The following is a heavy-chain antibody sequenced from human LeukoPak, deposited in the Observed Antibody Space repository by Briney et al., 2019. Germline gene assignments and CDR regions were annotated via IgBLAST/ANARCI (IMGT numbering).Heavy chain of an antibody. D-gene: IGHD5-24*01. V-gene: IGHV4-4*09. CDR3: ARHDRDGYSRSFDY. CDR1: GGSISSYY. J-gene: IGHJ4*02. CDR2: IYTSGST. Sequence: SETLSLTCTVSGGSISSYYWSWIRQPPGKGLEWIGYIYTSGSTNYNPSLKSRVTISVDTSKNQFSLELSSVTAADTAVYYCARHDRDGYSRSFDYWGQGTLVTVSS.